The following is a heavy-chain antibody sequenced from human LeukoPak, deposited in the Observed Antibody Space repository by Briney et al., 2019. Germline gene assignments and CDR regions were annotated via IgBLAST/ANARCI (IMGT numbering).Heavy chain of an antibody. Sequence: GGSLRLSCAASGFTFSTYAMHWVRQAPGKGLEWVAVISYDGSKKYYADSVKGRFTISRDNAKNSLYLQMNSLRAEDTAVYYCARPKEPFFDWLFHQPSEHDHFDYWGQGTLVTVSS. V-gene: IGHV3-30-3*01. CDR1: GFTFSTYA. J-gene: IGHJ4*02. CDR2: ISYDGSKK. CDR3: ARPKEPFFDWLFHQPSEHDHFDY. D-gene: IGHD3-9*01.